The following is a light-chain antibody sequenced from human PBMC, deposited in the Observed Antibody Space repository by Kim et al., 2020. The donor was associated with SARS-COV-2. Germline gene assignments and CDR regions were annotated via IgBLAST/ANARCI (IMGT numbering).Light chain of an antibody. V-gene: IGLV3-1*01. CDR2: QDS. CDR1: KLGNKY. CDR3: QAWDSSTAGV. Sequence: SYELTQPPSVSVSPGQTASITCSGDKLGNKYACWYQQKPGQSPVLVIYQDSKRPSGIPERFSGYNSGNTATLTISGTQAMDEADYYCQAWDSSTAGVFGGGTQLTVL. J-gene: IGLJ3*02.